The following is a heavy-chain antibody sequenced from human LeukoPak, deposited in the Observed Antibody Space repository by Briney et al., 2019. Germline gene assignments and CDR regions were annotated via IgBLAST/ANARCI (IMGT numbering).Heavy chain of an antibody. CDR1: GFTFNRYN. Sequence: GGSLRLSCAASGFTFNRYNMNWVRRAPGKGLEWVSSISTSSSYIYYADSVRGRFTISRDNAKNSLYLQMNSLRAEDTAVYYGARGPSGYHNTGGQGTLVTVSS. CDR2: ISTSSSYI. D-gene: IGHD5-12*01. J-gene: IGHJ4*02. V-gene: IGHV3-21*01. CDR3: ARGPSGYHNT.